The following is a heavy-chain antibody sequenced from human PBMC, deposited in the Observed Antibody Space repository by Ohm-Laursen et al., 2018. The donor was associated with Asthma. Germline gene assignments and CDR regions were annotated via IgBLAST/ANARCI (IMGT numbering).Heavy chain of an antibody. CDR2: ISTASTFI. CDR1: GYTFSRYS. J-gene: IGHJ1*01. Sequence: LRLSCAASGYTFSRYSIHWVRQVPGKGLEWVASISTASTFIYYADSMRGRLTTSRDNAKNSVYLQMNSLRAEDTALYYCARIGPEWELPGREYSLHHWGEGTLVTVSS. CDR3: ARIGPEWELPGREYSLHH. D-gene: IGHD1-26*01. V-gene: IGHV3-21*01.